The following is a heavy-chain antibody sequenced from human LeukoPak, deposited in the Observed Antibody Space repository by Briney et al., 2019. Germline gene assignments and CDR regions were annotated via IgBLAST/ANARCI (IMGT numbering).Heavy chain of an antibody. CDR3: ARREAFDI. J-gene: IGHJ3*02. CDR1: GFTVSSNY. V-gene: IGHV3-66*04. Sequence: SGGSLRLSCAASGFTVSSNYMSWVRQAPGKGLEWVSVIYSGGSTYYAGSVKGRFTISRDNSKNTLYLQMNSLRAEDTAVYYCARREAFDIWGQGTMVTVSS. CDR2: IYSGGST.